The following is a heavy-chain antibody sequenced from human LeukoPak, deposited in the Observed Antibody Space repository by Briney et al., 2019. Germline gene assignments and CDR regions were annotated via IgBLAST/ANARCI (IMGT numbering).Heavy chain of an antibody. CDR1: GFTFSSYS. CDR3: AKGYSSSWYGTLAFDI. Sequence: GGSLRLSCAASGFTFSSYSMNWVRQAPGKGLEWVSSISSSSSYIYCADSVKGRFTISRDNSKNTLYLQMNSLRAEDTAVYYCAKGYSSSWYGTLAFDIWGQGTMVTVSS. V-gene: IGHV3-21*04. D-gene: IGHD6-13*01. J-gene: IGHJ3*02. CDR2: ISSSSSYI.